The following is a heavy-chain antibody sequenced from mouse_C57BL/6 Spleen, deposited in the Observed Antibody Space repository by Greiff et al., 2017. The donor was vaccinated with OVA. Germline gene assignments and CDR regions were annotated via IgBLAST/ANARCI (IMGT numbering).Heavy chain of an antibody. Sequence: QVHVKQPGAELVKPGASVKLSCKASGYTFTSYWMHWVKQRPGQGLEWIGMIHPNSGSTNYNEKFKSKATLTVDKSSSTAYMQLSSLTSEDSAVYYCAREDGYYLFDYWGQGTTLTVSS. CDR2: IHPNSGST. D-gene: IGHD2-3*01. J-gene: IGHJ2*01. CDR3: AREDGYYLFDY. CDR1: GYTFTSYW. V-gene: IGHV1-64*01.